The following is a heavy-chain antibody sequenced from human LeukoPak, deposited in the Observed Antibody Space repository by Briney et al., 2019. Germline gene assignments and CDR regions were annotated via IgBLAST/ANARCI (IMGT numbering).Heavy chain of an antibody. J-gene: IGHJ4*02. D-gene: IGHD6-13*01. CDR3: ARRVAAAGILDY. V-gene: IGHV1-2*02. CDR1: GYTFSDYY. CDR2: INPNSGDT. Sequence: GASVKVSCKTSGYTFSDYYIHWIRQAPGQGLEWVGWINPNSGDTDYAQKFQGRVTVTRDTSISTAYMELGRLRSDDTAVYYCARRVAAAGILDYWGQGTLVTVSS.